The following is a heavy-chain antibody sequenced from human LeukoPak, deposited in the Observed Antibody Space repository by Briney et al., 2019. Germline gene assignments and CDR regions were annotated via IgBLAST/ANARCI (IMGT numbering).Heavy chain of an antibody. V-gene: IGHV4-4*02. D-gene: IGHD6-13*01. CDR3: ASEPGIAPSGEEGSWFDP. Sequence: SETLSLTCSVSGGSIISSNWWSWVRQPPGKGLEWMGEVYHSGSNNYNSSLKSRVPISVDKYKNQFSLKLSSVTAADTAVYYCASEPGIAPSGEEGSWFDPWGQGTLVTVSS. CDR1: GGSIISSNW. CDR2: VYHSGSN. J-gene: IGHJ5*02.